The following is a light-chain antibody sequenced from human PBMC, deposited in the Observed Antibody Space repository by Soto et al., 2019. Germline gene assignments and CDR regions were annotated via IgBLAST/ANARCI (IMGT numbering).Light chain of an antibody. CDR1: QGIRNY. Sequence: IQLTHSPSSLSASVGDRVTITCRASQGIRNYLAWYQQKPGKAPKLLIYLASTLQGGVPSRFSGSGSGTDFSLTISSLQPEDVATYYCQYLNSFPLTFGGGTKVDIK. J-gene: IGKJ4*01. V-gene: IGKV1-9*01. CDR3: QYLNSFPLT. CDR2: LAS.